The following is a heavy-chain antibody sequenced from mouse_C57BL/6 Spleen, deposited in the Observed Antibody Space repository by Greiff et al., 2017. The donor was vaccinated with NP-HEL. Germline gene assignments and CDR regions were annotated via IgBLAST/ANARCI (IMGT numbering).Heavy chain of an antibody. D-gene: IGHD1-1*01. CDR3: ATVINSGVADGYFDD. CDR2: ISYDGSN. CDR1: GYSITSGYY. J-gene: IGHJ1*03. V-gene: IGHV3-6*01. Sequence: VQLKESGPGLVKPSQSLSLTCSVTGYSITSGYYWNWIRQFPGNKLEWRGYISYDGSNNYNSSLKNRIPITRDTSKNQFFLKLNSVTTEDTATYYCATVINSGVADGYFDDWGKGTTVTVSS.